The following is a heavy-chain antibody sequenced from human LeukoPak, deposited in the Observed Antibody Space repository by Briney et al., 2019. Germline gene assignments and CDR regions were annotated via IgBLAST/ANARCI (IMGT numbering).Heavy chain of an antibody. CDR2: IYPGDSDT. D-gene: IGHD3-10*01. CDR3: ARRHYYGSGFDP. V-gene: IGHV5-51*01. CDR1: GYSFISYW. Sequence: GQSLQISCKGSGYSFISYWIGWLSQMPGKGLEWMGIIYPGDSDTRYSPSFQGQVTISADKSISTAYLQWSSLKASDTAMYYCARRHYYGSGFDPWGQGTLVTVSS. J-gene: IGHJ5*02.